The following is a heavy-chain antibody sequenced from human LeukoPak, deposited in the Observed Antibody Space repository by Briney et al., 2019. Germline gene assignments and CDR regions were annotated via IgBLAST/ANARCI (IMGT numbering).Heavy chain of an antibody. CDR1: GFTFSGYP. Sequence: GGSLRLSCAASGFTFSGYPIHWVRQAPGKGLEWVAVISYDGSNKYYADSVKGRFTISRDNAKNTLHLQMTSLRAEDTALYYCAKGGATICDNWGQGTLVTVSS. V-gene: IGHV3-30-3*02. J-gene: IGHJ4*02. CDR2: ISYDGSNK. D-gene: IGHD5-12*01. CDR3: AKGGATICDN.